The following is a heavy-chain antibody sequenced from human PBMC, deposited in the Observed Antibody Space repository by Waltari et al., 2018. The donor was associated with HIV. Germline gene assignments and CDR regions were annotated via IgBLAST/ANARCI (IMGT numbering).Heavy chain of an antibody. CDR1: GFSFSRYA. CDR3: TATVTTRGTFDY. CDR2: ISRSSDYI. Sequence: EVQLVESGGGLAKPGGSRRLSCAASGFSFSRYAMNWVRPAPGKGLEWIAYISRSSDYIYYADSIKGRFTISRDNAKNSVFLHMDNLRDVDTAVYYCTATVTTRGTFDYWGQGTAVPVS. J-gene: IGHJ4*02. D-gene: IGHD4-17*01. V-gene: IGHV3-21*01.